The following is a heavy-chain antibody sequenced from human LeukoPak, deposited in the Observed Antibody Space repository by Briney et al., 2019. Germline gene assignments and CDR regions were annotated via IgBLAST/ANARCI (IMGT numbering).Heavy chain of an antibody. J-gene: IGHJ4*02. CDR2: INHSGST. CDR3: ARIVPVAGTRDFDY. V-gene: IGHV4-34*01. Sequence: SETLSLTCAVYGGSFSGYYWSWIRQPPGKGLEWIGEINHSGSTNYNPSLKSRVTISVDTSKNQFSLKLSSVTAADTAVYYCARIVPVAGTRDFDYWGQGTLVTVSS. D-gene: IGHD6-19*01. CDR1: GGSFSGYY.